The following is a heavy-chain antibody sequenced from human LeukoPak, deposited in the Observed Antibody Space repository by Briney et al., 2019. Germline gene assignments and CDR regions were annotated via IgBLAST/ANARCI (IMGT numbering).Heavy chain of an antibody. Sequence: ASVKVSCKASGYTFTSYGISWVRQAPGQGLEWMGWISAYNGNTNYAQKLQGRVTMTTDTSTSTAYMELSGLRSEDTAVYYCARDLRNYDSSGEFDPWGQGTLVTVSS. D-gene: IGHD3-22*01. V-gene: IGHV1-18*01. CDR2: ISAYNGNT. CDR1: GYTFTSYG. CDR3: ARDLRNYDSSGEFDP. J-gene: IGHJ5*02.